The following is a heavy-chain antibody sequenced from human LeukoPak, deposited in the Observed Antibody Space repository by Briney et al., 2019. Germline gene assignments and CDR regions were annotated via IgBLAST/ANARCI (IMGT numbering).Heavy chain of an antibody. CDR3: AKSISPPVVVVVAATQVFDY. V-gene: IGHV3-74*01. Sequence: GGSLRLSCAASGFTFSSYWMHWVRQAPGKGLVWVSRINTDGSSTSYADSVKGRFTVSRDNAKNTLYLQMNSLRAEDTAVYYCAKSISPPVVVVVAATQVFDYWGQGTLVTVSS. CDR1: GFTFSSYW. J-gene: IGHJ4*02. D-gene: IGHD2-15*01. CDR2: INTDGSST.